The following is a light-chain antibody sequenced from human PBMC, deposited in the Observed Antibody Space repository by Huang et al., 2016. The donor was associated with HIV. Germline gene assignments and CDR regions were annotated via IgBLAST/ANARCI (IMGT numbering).Light chain of an antibody. CDR1: QSISSW. Sequence: DIQMTQSPSTLSASVGDRVTITCRASQSISSWLAWYQQKPGKAPKLLIYKASSLESGVPSRFSGSGSGTGFTLTISSLQPDDFATYCCQQYNSYSVTFGQGTKVEIK. CDR2: KAS. J-gene: IGKJ1*01. CDR3: QQYNSYSVT. V-gene: IGKV1-5*03.